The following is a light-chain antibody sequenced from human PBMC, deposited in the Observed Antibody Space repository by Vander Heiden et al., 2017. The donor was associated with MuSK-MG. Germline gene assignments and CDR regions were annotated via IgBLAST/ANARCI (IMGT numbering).Light chain of an antibody. CDR3: SSRDTSGNHYV. V-gene: IGLV3-19*01. CDR2: FNN. J-gene: IGLJ1*01. Sequence: SSELTQDPAVSVALGQTVRITCQGDSLRSYFPSGYPQTPGQAPVLVIYFNNNRHSGIPDRFSGSTSGNTASLTTTGAQAEEEADYYCSSRDTSGNHYVFGGGTKFTVL. CDR1: SLRSYF.